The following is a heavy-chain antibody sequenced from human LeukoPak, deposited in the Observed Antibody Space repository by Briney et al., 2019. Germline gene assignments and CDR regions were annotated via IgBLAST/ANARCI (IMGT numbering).Heavy chain of an antibody. CDR3: ARHDRGWLPETD. Sequence: SETLSLTCTVSGGSISSYYWSLIRQPPGKGLEWIGYIYYSGSTNYNPSLKSRVTISVDTSKNQFSLKLSSVTAADTAVYYCARHDRGWLPETDWGQGTLVTVSS. D-gene: IGHD5-24*01. V-gene: IGHV4-59*08. CDR2: IYYSGST. CDR1: GGSISSYY. J-gene: IGHJ4*02.